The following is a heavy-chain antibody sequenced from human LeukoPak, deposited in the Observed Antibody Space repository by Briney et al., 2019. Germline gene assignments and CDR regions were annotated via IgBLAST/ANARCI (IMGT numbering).Heavy chain of an antibody. CDR3: ARLEGTSWTGFWLDP. D-gene: IGHD3/OR15-3a*01. CDR2: IDHGGNT. CDR1: GGSFSGYS. Sequence: SETLSLTCAVYGGSFSGYSWTWLRKAPGKGLEWIGDIDHGGNTRYTPPLKTRLIISVATSNQQFSLNLRSATAADTAVYHCARLEGTSWTGFWLDPWGQGTLVTVSS. V-gene: IGHV4-34*01. J-gene: IGHJ5*02.